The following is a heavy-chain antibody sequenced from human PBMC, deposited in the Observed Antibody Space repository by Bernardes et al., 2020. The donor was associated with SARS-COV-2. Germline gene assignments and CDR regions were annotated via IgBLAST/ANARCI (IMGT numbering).Heavy chain of an antibody. Sequence: GESLKISCKGSGYSFTSYWIAWVRQMPGKGLEWMGIIYPGDSDTRYSPSFQGQVTISADKSISTAYLQWSSLKASDTAMYYCARIPLDDYGDYVAYFDYWGQGTLVTVSS. CDR1: GYSFTSYW. V-gene: IGHV5-51*01. CDR3: ARIPLDDYGDYVAYFDY. D-gene: IGHD4-17*01. J-gene: IGHJ4*02. CDR2: IYPGDSDT.